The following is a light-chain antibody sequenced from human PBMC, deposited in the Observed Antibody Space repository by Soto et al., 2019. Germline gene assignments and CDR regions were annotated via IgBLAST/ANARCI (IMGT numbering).Light chain of an antibody. Sequence: ETVFPQSPGTLSLSPGERAPLSWRASQSFSSYLAWYQQKPCQAHRLIIYDASKRATGIPARFSGSVSGTDFTLTISSLEPEDFAVYYCQQYKTWRPITGCQGTRLEI. CDR2: DAS. J-gene: IGKJ5*01. CDR3: QQYKTWRPIT. CDR1: QSFSSY. V-gene: IGKV3-11*01.